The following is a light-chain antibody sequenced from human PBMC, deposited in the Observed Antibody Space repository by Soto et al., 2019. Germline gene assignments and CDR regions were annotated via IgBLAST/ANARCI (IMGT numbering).Light chain of an antibody. CDR2: DAS. CDR3: QQRGTWPPIT. CDR1: QSVSNN. V-gene: IGKV3-11*01. J-gene: IGKJ5*01. Sequence: EIVLTQSPATPSLSPGERATLSCRASQSVSNNLAWYQQKPGQAPRLLIYDASSRATGIPARFSGSGSGTDFTLTISSLESEDFAVYYCQQRGTWPPITFGQGTRLEI.